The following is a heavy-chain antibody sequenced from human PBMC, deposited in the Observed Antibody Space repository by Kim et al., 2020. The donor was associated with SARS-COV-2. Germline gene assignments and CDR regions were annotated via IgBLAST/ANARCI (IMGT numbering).Heavy chain of an antibody. D-gene: IGHD6-13*01. CDR2: IYYSGST. Sequence: SETLSLTCTVSGGSISSGGYYWSWIRQHPGKGLEWIGYIYYSGSTYYNPSLKSRVTISVDTSKNQFSLKLSSVTAADTAVYYCASLAAAGIWGNYYYYYGMDVWGQGTTVTVSS. J-gene: IGHJ6*02. V-gene: IGHV4-31*03. CDR1: GGSISSGGYY. CDR3: ASLAAAGIWGNYYYYYGMDV.